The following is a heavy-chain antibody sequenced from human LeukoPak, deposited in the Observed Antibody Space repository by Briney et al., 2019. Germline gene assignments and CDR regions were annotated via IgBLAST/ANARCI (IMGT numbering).Heavy chain of an antibody. V-gene: IGHV1-2*02. CDR1: GYIFSDYY. J-gene: IGHJ4*02. Sequence: ASVKVSCKASGYIFSDYYMHWVRQAPGHGLEWLGWINPKSGAADYAQQSRGRVTMTRDTSINTDYMEMKRVTSDDTAVYYCARGAEAETSPLDFWGQGTLVIVS. D-gene: IGHD6-13*01. CDR2: INPKSGAA. CDR3: ARGAEAETSPLDF.